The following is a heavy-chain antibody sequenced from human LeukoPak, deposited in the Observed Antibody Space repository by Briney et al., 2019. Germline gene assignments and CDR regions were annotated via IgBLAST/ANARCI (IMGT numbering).Heavy chain of an antibody. CDR3: AREPGIGYAFDI. J-gene: IGHJ3*02. CDR2: IKRDGSEK. Sequence: GGSLRLSCVVSGFTFASSWMTWVRQAPGKGLEWVANIKRDGSEKHYVDSVKGRFTISRDNVKNSLYLQMNSLRAEDTAVYYCAREPGIGYAFDIWGQGTMVTVSS. D-gene: IGHD3-10*01. V-gene: IGHV3-7*01. CDR1: GFTFASSW.